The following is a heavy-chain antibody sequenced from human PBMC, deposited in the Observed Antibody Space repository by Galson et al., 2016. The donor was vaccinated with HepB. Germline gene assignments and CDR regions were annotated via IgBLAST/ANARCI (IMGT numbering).Heavy chain of an antibody. CDR2: INSEAYGGTP. Sequence: SLRLSCAASGFTFSKNWMCWFRQAPGKGLEWVGVINSEAYGGTPSYAASVKGRFTISRDDSQSVAYLQMNSLKTEDTAVYYCTRDRGNTAMVRGDYWGQGTLVTVSS. CDR1: GFTFSKNW. J-gene: IGHJ4*02. CDR3: TRDRGNTAMVRGDY. D-gene: IGHD5-18*01. V-gene: IGHV3-49*03.